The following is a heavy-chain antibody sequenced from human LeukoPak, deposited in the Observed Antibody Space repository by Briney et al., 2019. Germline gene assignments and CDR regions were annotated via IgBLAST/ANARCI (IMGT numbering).Heavy chain of an antibody. CDR3: ARARGSGSSTSFYFDY. V-gene: IGHV1-18*01. CDR2: FNPENGNT. J-gene: IGHJ4*02. Sequence: ASVKVSCKASGYSFVGYGITWVRQAPGQGLEWMGWFNPENGNTNYAQKVQGRVTMTADTSTSTSYMELRSLRSDDTAVYYCARARGSGSSTSFYFDYWGQGTLVTVSS. D-gene: IGHD2-2*01. CDR1: GYSFVGYG.